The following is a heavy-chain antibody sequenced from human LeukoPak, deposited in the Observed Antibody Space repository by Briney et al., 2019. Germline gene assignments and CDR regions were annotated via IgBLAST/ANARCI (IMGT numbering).Heavy chain of an antibody. V-gene: IGHV3-11*04. Sequence: KTGGSLRLSCAASGFTFSDYYMSWIRQAPGKGLEWVSYISSSGSTIYYADSVKGRFTISRDNAKNSLYLQMNSLRAEDTAVYYCARDAVLRYFDWLVPWFDPWGQGTLVTVSS. J-gene: IGHJ5*02. CDR2: ISSSGSTI. CDR3: ARDAVLRYFDWLVPWFDP. CDR1: GFTFSDYY. D-gene: IGHD3-9*01.